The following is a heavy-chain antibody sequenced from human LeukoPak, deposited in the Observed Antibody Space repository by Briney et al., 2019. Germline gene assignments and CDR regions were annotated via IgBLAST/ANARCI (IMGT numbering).Heavy chain of an antibody. CDR2: IYTSGST. CDR3: ARASPSGSYRL. V-gene: IGHV4-4*07. Sequence: SETLSLTCTVSGGSIRSYYWSWIRQPAGKGLEWIGRIYTSGSTDYNPSLKSRVTMSVDTSKNQFSLKLSSVTAADTALYYCARASPSGSYRLWGQGTLVTVSS. CDR1: GGSIRSYY. D-gene: IGHD1-26*01. J-gene: IGHJ4*02.